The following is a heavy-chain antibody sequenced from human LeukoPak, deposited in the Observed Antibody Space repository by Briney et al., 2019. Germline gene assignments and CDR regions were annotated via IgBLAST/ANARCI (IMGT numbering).Heavy chain of an antibody. CDR1: GGSISSYY. J-gene: IGHJ6*03. V-gene: IGHV4-59*13. CDR3: ARGLYSSGWDYYYYYMDV. D-gene: IGHD6-19*01. CDR2: IYYSGST. Sequence: SETLSLTCTVSGGSISSYYWSWIRQPPGQGLGWIGYIYYSGSTNYNPSLKSRVNISVDTSKNQFALKLSSVTAADTAVYYCARGLYSSGWDYYYYYMDVWGKGTTVTVSS.